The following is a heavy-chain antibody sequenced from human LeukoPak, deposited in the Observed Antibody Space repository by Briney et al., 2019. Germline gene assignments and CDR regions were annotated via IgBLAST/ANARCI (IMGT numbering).Heavy chain of an antibody. J-gene: IGHJ4*02. CDR1: DYTFTSYG. CDR2: INTYNGNT. CDR3: ARDRLALDY. V-gene: IGHV1-18*01. D-gene: IGHD4-11*01. Sequence: ASVKVSCKTSDYTFTSYGITWVRQAPGQGLEWMGWINTYNGNTFYAQKFQGRVTMTRDTSISTAYMELSRLRSDDTAVYYCARDRLALDYWGQGTLVTVSS.